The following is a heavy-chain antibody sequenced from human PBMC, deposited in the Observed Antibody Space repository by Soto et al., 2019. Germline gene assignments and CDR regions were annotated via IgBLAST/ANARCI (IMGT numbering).Heavy chain of an antibody. J-gene: IGHJ3*02. CDR2: ISSNGGST. D-gene: IGHD3-16*01. CDR3: VKGVSYAFDI. CDR1: GFTFSSYA. V-gene: IGHV3-64D*06. Sequence: PGGSLRISCSASGFTFSSYAMHWVRQAPGKGLEYVSAISSNGGSTYYADSVKGRFTISRDNSKNTLYLQMSSLRAEDTAVYYCVKGVSYAFDIWGQGTMVTVSS.